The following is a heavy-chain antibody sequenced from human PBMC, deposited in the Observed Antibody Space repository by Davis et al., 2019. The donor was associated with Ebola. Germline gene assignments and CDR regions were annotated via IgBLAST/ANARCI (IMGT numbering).Heavy chain of an antibody. Sequence: ETLSLTCAVSGGSISSSNWWSWVRQAPGKALEWVSSISSDSDYIYYADSAKGRFTISRDNAKNSLFLQMNSLRAEDTAVYYCARVDDFWSGYFDYWGQGTLVTVSS. J-gene: IGHJ4*02. CDR3: ARVDDFWSGYFDY. CDR2: ISSDSDYI. V-gene: IGHV3-21*01. D-gene: IGHD3-3*01. CDR1: GGSISSSN.